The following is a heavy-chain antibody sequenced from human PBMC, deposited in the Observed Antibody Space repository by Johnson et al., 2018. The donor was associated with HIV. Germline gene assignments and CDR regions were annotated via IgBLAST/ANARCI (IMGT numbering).Heavy chain of an antibody. J-gene: IGHJ3*02. V-gene: IGHV3-30*02. CDR3: AKDSGYYDSSGYGAFDI. Sequence: QVQLVESGGGVVQPGRSLRLSCAASGFTFSSYAMHWVRQAPGTGLERVAFIRYDGSNKYYADSVKGRFTISRDNSKNTLYLQMNSLRAEDTAVYYCAKDSGYYDSSGYGAFDIWGQGTMVTVSS. CDR2: IRYDGSNK. CDR1: GFTFSSYA. D-gene: IGHD3-22*01.